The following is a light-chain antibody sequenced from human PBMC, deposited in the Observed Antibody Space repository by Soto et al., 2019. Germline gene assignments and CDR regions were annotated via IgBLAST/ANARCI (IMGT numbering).Light chain of an antibody. V-gene: IGKV1-5*03. CDR1: QSISSW. Sequence: DIPMTQSPSTLYASVGDRVTITCRASQSISSWLAWYQQKPGKAPKLLIYKASSLESGVPSRFSGSGSGTEFTLTISSLQPDDLATYYCQQYDSYPCTFGQGTKREIK. CDR3: QQYDSYPCT. J-gene: IGKJ2*02. CDR2: KAS.